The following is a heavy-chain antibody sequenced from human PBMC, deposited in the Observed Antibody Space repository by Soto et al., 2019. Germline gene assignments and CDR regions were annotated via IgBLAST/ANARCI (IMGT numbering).Heavy chain of an antibody. J-gene: IGHJ4*02. CDR1: GFTFSSYA. D-gene: IGHD3-22*01. CDR2: ISGSGGST. CDR3: AKDFHDSSGYPYYFDY. Sequence: GGSLRLSCAASGFTFSSYAMSWVRQAPGKGLEWVSAISGSGGSTYYADSVKGRFTISRDNSKNTLYLQMNSLRAEDTAVYYCAKDFHDSSGYPYYFDYWGQGTLVTVSS. V-gene: IGHV3-23*01.